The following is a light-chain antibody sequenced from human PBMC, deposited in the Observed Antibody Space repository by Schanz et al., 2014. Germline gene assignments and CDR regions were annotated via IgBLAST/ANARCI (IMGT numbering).Light chain of an antibody. V-gene: IGKV3-15*01. CDR2: GAS. CDR1: QNVGTY. CDR3: QQYNMWPLT. J-gene: IGKJ1*01. Sequence: EIVLTQSPVTLSLSPGERATLSCRASQNVGTYLAWYQQKPGQAPRLLIYGASTRATGIAGRFSGSGSGTEFTLTISSLQSDDFALYYCQQYNMWPLTFGQGTKVEIK.